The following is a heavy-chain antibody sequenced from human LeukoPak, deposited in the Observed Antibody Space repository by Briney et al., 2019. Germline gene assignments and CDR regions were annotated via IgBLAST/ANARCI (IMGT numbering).Heavy chain of an antibody. Sequence: PGGSLRLSCAASGISFGSYWVTWVRQAPGKGLEWISYIGISSGNTKYADSVKGRFTISRDKARNSLYLQMNSLRVEDTAVYYCARDHRYAFDNWGHGTLVAVSS. V-gene: IGHV3-48*01. CDR2: IGISSGNT. CDR3: ARDHRYAFDN. CDR1: GISFGSYW. J-gene: IGHJ4*01. D-gene: IGHD5-12*01.